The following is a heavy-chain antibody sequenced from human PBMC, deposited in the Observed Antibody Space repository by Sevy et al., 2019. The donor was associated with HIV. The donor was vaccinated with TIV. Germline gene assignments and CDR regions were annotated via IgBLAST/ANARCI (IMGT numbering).Heavy chain of an antibody. V-gene: IGHV3-30*04. CDR1: GFTFSNYA. D-gene: IGHD1-26*01. CDR2: MSNTGGEK. CDR3: ARDRINSGIYYVGMDV. J-gene: IGHJ6*04. Sequence: GGSLRLSCAASGFTFSNYAMHWVRQAPGKGLEWVALMSNTGGEKYNAGSVKGRFTISRDNCKNTLYLQMNSLTAEDTAVYYCARDRINSGIYYVGMDVWGKGTTVTVSS.